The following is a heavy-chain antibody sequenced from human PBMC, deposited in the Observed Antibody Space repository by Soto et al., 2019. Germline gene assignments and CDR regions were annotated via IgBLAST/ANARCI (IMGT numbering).Heavy chain of an antibody. CDR3: ASRYLY. Sequence: SETLSLTCTVSGDSISNGDYYWSWIRQPPGRGLEWIGYIDSSGSTYYNPSLKSRLTMSVDMSKNQFSLRLTSVTAADTAVYYCASRYLYWGQGLLVTVS. V-gene: IGHV4-30-4*01. D-gene: IGHD3-16*02. CDR1: GDSISNGDYY. CDR2: IDSSGST. J-gene: IGHJ4*02.